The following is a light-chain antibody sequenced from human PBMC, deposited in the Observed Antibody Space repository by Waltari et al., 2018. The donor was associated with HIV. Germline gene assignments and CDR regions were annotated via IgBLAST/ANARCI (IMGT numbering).Light chain of an antibody. CDR1: SSDVGGYKY. CDR3: SSYAGTNML. V-gene: IGLV2-8*01. CDR2: EDN. J-gene: IGLJ2*01. Sequence: QSALTQPPSASGSPGQSVTISCTGISSDVGGYKYVSWYQHHPGKAPKLMIYEDNRRPSGVPDRFSGSKSGNTASLTVSGLQAYDEADYYCSSYAGTNMLFGGGTKLTVL.